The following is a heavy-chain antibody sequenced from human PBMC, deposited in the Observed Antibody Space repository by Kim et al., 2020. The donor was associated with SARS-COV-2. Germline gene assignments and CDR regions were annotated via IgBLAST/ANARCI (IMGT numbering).Heavy chain of an antibody. V-gene: IGHV4-61*02. Sequence: SETLSLTCTVSGGSISSGSYYWSWIRQPAGKGLEWIGRIYTSGGTNYNPSLQSRVTISVDTSKNQFSLKLSSVTAADTAVYYCATHWGHFDDWGQGTLVTVSS. D-gene: IGHD7-27*01. J-gene: IGHJ4*02. CDR2: IYTSGGT. CDR1: GGSISSGSYY. CDR3: ATHWGHFDD.